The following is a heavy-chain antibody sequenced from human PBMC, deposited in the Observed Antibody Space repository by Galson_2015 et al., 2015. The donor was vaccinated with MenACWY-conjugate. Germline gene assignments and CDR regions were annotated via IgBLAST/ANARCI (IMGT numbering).Heavy chain of an antibody. Sequence: SVKVSCKASGNTFTVYYFHWVRQAPGQGLEWMGRINPNSGGGNSAQRFQGRVTLTRDTSVSTIYMELNRLTPDDTAVYYCTRGPENAAGYSFDPGGQGP. CDR1: GNTFTVYY. J-gene: IGHJ5*02. V-gene: IGHV1-2*06. D-gene: IGHD3-22*01. CDR2: INPNSGGG. CDR3: TRGPENAAGYSFDP.